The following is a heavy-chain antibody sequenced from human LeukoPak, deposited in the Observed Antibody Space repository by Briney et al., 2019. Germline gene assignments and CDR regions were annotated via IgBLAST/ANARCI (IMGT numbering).Heavy chain of an antibody. Sequence: SETLSLTCTVSGGSISTNYWSWIRQPPGKGLEWIGNIFYSGRNNYNPSLRSRVTMSVDTSKNQFSLKLSSVTAADTAVYYCARVNDRGSSLDYWGQGTLVTVSS. D-gene: IGHD3-16*01. J-gene: IGHJ4*02. CDR3: ARVNDRGSSLDY. V-gene: IGHV4-59*01. CDR2: IFYSGRN. CDR1: GGSISTNY.